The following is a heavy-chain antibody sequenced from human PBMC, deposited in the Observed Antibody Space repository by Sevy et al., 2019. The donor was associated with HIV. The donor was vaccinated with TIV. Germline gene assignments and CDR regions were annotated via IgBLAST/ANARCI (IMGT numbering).Heavy chain of an antibody. Sequence: GESLKISCAASGFTFSSYAMHWVRQAPGKGLEWVAVISYDGSNKYYADSVKGRFTISRDNSKNTLYLQMNSLRAEDTAVYYCARDQDYYDSSGYLLPPDYWGQGTLVTVSS. CDR3: ARDQDYYDSSGYLLPPDY. D-gene: IGHD3-22*01. J-gene: IGHJ4*02. CDR1: GFTFSSYA. CDR2: ISYDGSNK. V-gene: IGHV3-30-3*01.